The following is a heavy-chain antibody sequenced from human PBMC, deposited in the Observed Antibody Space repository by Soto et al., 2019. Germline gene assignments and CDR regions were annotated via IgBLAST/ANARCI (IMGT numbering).Heavy chain of an antibody. CDR3: ATRYSSGGSYYYYGVDV. J-gene: IGHJ6*02. D-gene: IGHD6-19*01. V-gene: IGHV1-69*05. CDR1: GGTFSSYA. Sequence: QVQLVQSGAEVKKPGSSVKVSCKASGGTFSSYAISWVRQAPGQGLEWMGGIIPIFGTADYAQKFQGRVTXTXNESTSTAYMELSSLRSEDPAVYYGATRYSSGGSYYYYGVDVWGQGTTVTVSS. CDR2: IIPIFGTA.